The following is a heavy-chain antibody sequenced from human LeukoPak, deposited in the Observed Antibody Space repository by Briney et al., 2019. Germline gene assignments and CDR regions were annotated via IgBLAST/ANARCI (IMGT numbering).Heavy chain of an antibody. V-gene: IGHV1-2*06. CDR1: GYTFTGYY. J-gene: IGHJ4*02. CDR3: ARNTYYYGSGSYYNLYYFDY. Sequence: GASVKVSCKASGYTFTGYYMHWVRQAPGQGLEWMGRINPNSGSTNYAQKFQGRVTMTRDTSISTAYMELSRLRSDDTAVYYCARNTYYYGSGSYYNLYYFDYWGQGTLVTVSS. CDR2: INPNSGST. D-gene: IGHD3-10*01.